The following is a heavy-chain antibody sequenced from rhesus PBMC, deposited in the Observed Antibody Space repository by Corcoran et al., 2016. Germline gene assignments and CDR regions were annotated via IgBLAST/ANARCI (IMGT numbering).Heavy chain of an antibody. J-gene: IGHJ5-2*02. Sequence: QVTLKESGPALVKPTQTLTLTCTFAGFSPSTSGMGVGWIRQPPGQPLEWLAHIYWDDDKRYSTSLKSRLTLSQDTTNNQVVLTMTNMDPVDTATYYCARRQGAGTLDVWGRGVLVTVSS. D-gene: IGHD1-1*01. V-gene: IGHV2-1*01. CDR3: ARRQGAGTLDV. CDR1: GFSPSTSGMG. CDR2: IYWDDDK.